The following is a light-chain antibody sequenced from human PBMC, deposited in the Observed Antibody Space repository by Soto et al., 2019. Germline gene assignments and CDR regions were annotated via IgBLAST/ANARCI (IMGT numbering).Light chain of an antibody. V-gene: IGLV2-14*03. Sequence: QSVLTQPASVSGSPGQSITISCTGTSSDIGAYNYVSWYQQHPPKAPKLMIYDVSNRPSGVSSRVSGSKSGNTASLTISGLQAEDEADYYCYSYTTTRTYVFGTGTKLTLL. CDR2: DVS. J-gene: IGLJ1*01. CDR1: SSDIGAYNY. CDR3: YSYTTTRTYV.